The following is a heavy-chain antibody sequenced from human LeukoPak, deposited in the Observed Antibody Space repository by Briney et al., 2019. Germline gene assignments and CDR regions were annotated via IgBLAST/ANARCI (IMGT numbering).Heavy chain of an antibody. CDR1: GYTFTGYY. Sequence: ASVKVSCKASGYTFTGYYMHWVRQAPGQGLEWMGWINPNSGGTNYAQKFQGRATMTRDTSISTAYMELSRLRSDDTAVYYCARERARKYYDSSGYYHGGFYGYYYGMDVWGQGTTVTVSS. CDR2: INPNSGGT. CDR3: ARERARKYYDSSGYYHGGFYGYYYGMDV. V-gene: IGHV1-2*02. D-gene: IGHD3-22*01. J-gene: IGHJ6*02.